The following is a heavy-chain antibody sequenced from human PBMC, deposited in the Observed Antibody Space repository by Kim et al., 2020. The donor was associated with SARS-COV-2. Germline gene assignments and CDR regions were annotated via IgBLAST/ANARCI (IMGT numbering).Heavy chain of an antibody. J-gene: IGHJ6*01. Sequence: SVKVSCKASGGTFSSYAISWVRQAPGQGLEWMGGIIPIFGTANYAQKFQGRVTITADESTSTAYMELSSLRSEDTAVYYCARGDSGWYYYYYGMDVWGQGTTVTVSS. V-gene: IGHV1-69*13. CDR2: IIPIFGTA. D-gene: IGHD6-19*01. CDR3: ARGDSGWYYYYYGMDV. CDR1: GGTFSSYA.